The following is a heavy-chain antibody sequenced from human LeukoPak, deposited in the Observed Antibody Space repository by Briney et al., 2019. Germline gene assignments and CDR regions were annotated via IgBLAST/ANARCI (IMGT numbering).Heavy chain of an antibody. CDR1: GGTFISYA. CDR3: ARDEAAARPGYYYGMDV. Sequence: SVKVSCKASGGTFISYAISWVRQAPGQGLEWMGGIIPIFGTANYAQKFQGRVTITADESTSTAYMELSSLRSEDTAVYYCARDEAAARPGYYYGMDVWGQGTTVTVSS. V-gene: IGHV1-69*01. D-gene: IGHD6-6*01. CDR2: IIPIFGTA. J-gene: IGHJ6*02.